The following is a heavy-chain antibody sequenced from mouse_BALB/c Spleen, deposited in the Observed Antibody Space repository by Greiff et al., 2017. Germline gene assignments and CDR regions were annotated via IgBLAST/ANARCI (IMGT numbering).Heavy chain of an antibody. D-gene: IGHD2-1*01. J-gene: IGHJ4*01. V-gene: IGHV1S132*01. CDR3: ARYVYGNYVGAMDY. Sequence: QVQLQQSGAELVKPGASVKLSCKTSGYTFTSYWIQWVKQRPGQGLGWIGEIFPGTGTTYYNEKFKGKATLTIDTSSSTAYMQLSSLTSEDSAVYFCARYVYGNYVGAMDYWGQGTSVTVSS. CDR1: GYTFTSYW. CDR2: IFPGTGTT.